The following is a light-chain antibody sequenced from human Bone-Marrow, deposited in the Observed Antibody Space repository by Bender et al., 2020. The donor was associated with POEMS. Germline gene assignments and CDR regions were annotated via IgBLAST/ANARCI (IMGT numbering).Light chain of an antibody. CDR1: SSNIGAHA. CDR2: SSH. Sequence: QSVLTQPPSASGTPGQRVTISCSGGSSNIGAHAVNWYQHLPGTAPKLLIYSSHRRPSEVPDRFSGSRSGTSASLAISGLQSEDEADYYCAVWDDSLNVLYVFGTGTKVTVL. V-gene: IGLV1-44*01. CDR3: AVWDDSLNVLYV. J-gene: IGLJ1*01.